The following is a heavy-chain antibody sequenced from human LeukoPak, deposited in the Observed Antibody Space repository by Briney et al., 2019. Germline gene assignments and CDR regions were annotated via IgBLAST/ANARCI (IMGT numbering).Heavy chain of an antibody. J-gene: IGHJ3*02. Sequence: ASVKVSCKASGYTFTGYYMHWVRQAPGQGLEWMGWINPNSGGTNYAQKFQGRVTMTRDTSISTAYMELSRLRSDDTAVYYCARERYYGSGEIDAFDIWGQGTMVTVSS. D-gene: IGHD3-10*01. CDR1: GYTFTGYY. V-gene: IGHV1-2*02. CDR3: ARERYYGSGEIDAFDI. CDR2: INPNSGGT.